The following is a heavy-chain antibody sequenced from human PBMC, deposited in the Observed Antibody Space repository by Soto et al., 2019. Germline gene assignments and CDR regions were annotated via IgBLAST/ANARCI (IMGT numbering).Heavy chain of an antibody. CDR2: IYYSGST. CDR3: AGGSAYPYDFDY. CDR1: GGSISSGGYY. Sequence: QVQLQESGPGLVKPSQTLSLTCTVSGGSISSGGYYWSWIRQHPGKGLEWIGYIYYSGSTYYNPSLKSRVTISLDTSKNQFSLKRTSVTAADTAVYYCAGGSAYPYDFDYWGQGTLVTVSS. D-gene: IGHD3-3*01. V-gene: IGHV4-31*03. J-gene: IGHJ4*02.